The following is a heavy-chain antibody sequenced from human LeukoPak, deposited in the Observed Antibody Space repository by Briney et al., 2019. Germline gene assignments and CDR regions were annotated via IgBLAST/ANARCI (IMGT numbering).Heavy chain of an antibody. CDR1: GFTFSSYA. CDR3: ARDNGGWFDS. V-gene: IGHV3-7*03. D-gene: IGHD3-10*01. J-gene: IGHJ5*01. CDR2: IKQGGREE. Sequence: GGSLRLSCAASGFTFSSYAMSWVRQAPGKGLEWVANIKQGGREEKYVGSVKGRFAISRDDAKSTLYLQMDSLSGDDTAVYCCARDNGGWFDSWGRGTLVIVSS.